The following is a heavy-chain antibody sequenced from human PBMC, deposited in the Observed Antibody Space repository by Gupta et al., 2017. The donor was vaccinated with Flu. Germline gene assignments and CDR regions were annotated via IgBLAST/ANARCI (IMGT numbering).Heavy chain of an antibody. CDR2: IIPVFGPT. J-gene: IGHJ4*02. CDR3: ARKGGXHCSGGTCYSFDY. V-gene: IGHV1-69*01. Sequence: INWVRRAPGKGLEGMGGIIPVFGPTKYAKKFQGRVTITADESTNTAYLELSSLRSEDTAVXYXARKGGXHCSGGTCYSFDYWGQGTLVTVSS. D-gene: IGHD2-15*01.